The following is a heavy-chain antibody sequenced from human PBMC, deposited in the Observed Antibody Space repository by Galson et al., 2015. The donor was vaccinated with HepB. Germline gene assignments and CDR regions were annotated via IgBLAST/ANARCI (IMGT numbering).Heavy chain of an antibody. CDR1: GFPLSTYS. CDR3: ARVINYYYVS. D-gene: IGHD3-10*02. V-gene: IGHV3-21*01. Sequence: SLRLSCAASGFPLSTYSMNWVRQAPGKGLEWVSSISSSSSYIYYADSVKGRFTISRDNAENSVYLQMNSLRAEDTAVYYCARVINYYYVSWGQGTLVTVSS. J-gene: IGHJ5*02. CDR2: ISSSSSYI.